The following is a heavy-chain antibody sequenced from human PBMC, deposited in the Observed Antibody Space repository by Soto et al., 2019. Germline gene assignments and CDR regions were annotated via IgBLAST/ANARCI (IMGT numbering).Heavy chain of an antibody. CDR1: GYTFTSYG. CDR2: ISAYNGNT. CDR3: ARDYPNVVMAPEPMDY. D-gene: IGHD2-15*01. Sequence: SVKVSCKASGYTFTSYGISWVRQAPGQGLEWMGWISAYNGNTNYAQKLQGRVTMTTDTSTSTAYMELRSLRSDDTAVYYCARDYPNVVMAPEPMDYWGQGTLVTVSS. V-gene: IGHV1-18*04. J-gene: IGHJ4*02.